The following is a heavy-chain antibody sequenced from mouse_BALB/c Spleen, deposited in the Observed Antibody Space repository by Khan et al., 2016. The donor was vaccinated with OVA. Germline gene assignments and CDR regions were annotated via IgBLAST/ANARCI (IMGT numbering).Heavy chain of an antibody. Sequence: QVQLQQSGPGLVAPSQSLSITCTVSGFSLTSYGVHWVRQPPGKGLEWLGVIWTGGSTNYNSALMSRLSISKDNSKSQVFLKMNRLKTDDTAMYYCDRYDGNYEWYFDVWGEGTTVTVSS. CDR3: DRYDGNYEWYFDV. CDR1: GFSLTSYG. J-gene: IGHJ1*01. V-gene: IGHV2-9*02. CDR2: IWTGGST. D-gene: IGHD2-1*01.